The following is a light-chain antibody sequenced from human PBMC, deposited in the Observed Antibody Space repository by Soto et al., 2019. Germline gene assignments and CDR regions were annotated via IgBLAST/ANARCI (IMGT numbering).Light chain of an antibody. CDR1: QSVSRN. CDR2: GAS. J-gene: IGKJ3*01. CDR3: QEYSKWPLFT. Sequence: EIVVTQSPDILSVSPGERATLSCRASQSVSRNVAWYQQKPGQAPTLLIYGASSRATGIPARFTGSGSGTEFTLTISSLQSEDFAIYYCQEYSKWPLFTSGPGTKVDVK. V-gene: IGKV3-15*01.